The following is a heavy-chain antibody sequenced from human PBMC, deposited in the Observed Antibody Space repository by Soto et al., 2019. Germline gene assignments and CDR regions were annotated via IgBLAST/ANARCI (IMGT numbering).Heavy chain of an antibody. Sequence: GGSLRLSCAASGFIFSRYEMNWVRQAPGKGLEWVSYINTRGNIIHYADSVKGRFTISRDNAENSLYLQMDSLRAEDTAVYYCARDIDYYDSSGYQDYWGQGSLVTVSS. CDR1: GFIFSRYE. V-gene: IGHV3-48*03. CDR2: INTRGNII. D-gene: IGHD3-22*01. CDR3: ARDIDYYDSSGYQDY. J-gene: IGHJ4*02.